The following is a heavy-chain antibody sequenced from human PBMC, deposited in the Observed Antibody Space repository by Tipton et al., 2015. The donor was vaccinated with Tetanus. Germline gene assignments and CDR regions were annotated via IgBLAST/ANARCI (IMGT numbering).Heavy chain of an antibody. CDR3: AGLPVGGGYSAHHYFLH. J-gene: IGHJ4*02. D-gene: IGHD4-23*01. CDR1: GDSISRSGYF. CDR2: IDNGGGT. Sequence: TLSLTCTVSGDSISRSGYFWGWIRQTPGQRLEWIGTIDNGGGTYYNPSLKSRVTISADTTKKQLSLNLRSVTAADTAVYYCAGLPVGGGYSAHHYFLHWGQGTLVTVSS. V-gene: IGHV4-39*07.